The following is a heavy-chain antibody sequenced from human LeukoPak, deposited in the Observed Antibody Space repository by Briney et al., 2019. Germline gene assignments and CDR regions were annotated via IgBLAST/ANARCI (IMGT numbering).Heavy chain of an antibody. CDR3: ARGGSYYTN. V-gene: IGHV3-48*02. Sequence: GGSLRLSCAASGFSFNVYSMNWVRQAPGKGLEWLSYITDSSRTIYYADSVKGRFTISRDNAKNSLYLQMNSLRDEDTAVYFCARGGSYYTNWGQGTLVTVSS. D-gene: IGHD3-10*01. J-gene: IGHJ4*02. CDR1: GFSFNVYS. CDR2: ITDSSRTI.